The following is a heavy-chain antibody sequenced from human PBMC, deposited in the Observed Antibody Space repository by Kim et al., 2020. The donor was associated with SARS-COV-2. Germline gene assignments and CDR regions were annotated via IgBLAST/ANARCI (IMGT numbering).Heavy chain of an antibody. D-gene: IGHD3-16*02. CDR3: ARVIWGTYRYTDY. J-gene: IGHJ4*02. CDR1: GYTFTNSA. V-gene: IGHV7-4-1*02. Sequence: ASVKVSCKASGYTFTNSAISWVRQAPGQGLEWMGWINTDTGNPTYAQAFTRRFVFSVDTSVTTAYLQISSLEAEDTALYYCARVIWGTYRYTDYWGQGTLVTVSS. CDR2: INTDTGNP.